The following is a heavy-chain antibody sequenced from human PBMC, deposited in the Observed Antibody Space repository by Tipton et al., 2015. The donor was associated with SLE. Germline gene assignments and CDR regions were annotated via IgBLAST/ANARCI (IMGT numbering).Heavy chain of an antibody. CDR1: GYSISSGYY. V-gene: IGHV4-38-2*01. J-gene: IGHJ4*02. CDR3: ARVYSSGWCAH. CDR2: IYHSGST. D-gene: IGHD6-19*01. Sequence: TLSLTCAVSGYSISSGYYWGWIRQPPGKGLEWIGSIYHSGSTYYNPSLKSRVTISVDTSKNQFSLKLSSVTAADTAVYYCARVYSSGWCAHWGQRTLVTVSS.